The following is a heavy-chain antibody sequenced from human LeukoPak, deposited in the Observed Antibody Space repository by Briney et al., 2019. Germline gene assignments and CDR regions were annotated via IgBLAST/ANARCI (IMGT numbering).Heavy chain of an antibody. J-gene: IGHJ4*02. CDR1: GFTFDDYA. Sequence: GGSLRLSCAASGFTFDDYAMHWVRQAPGKGLEWVSGISWNSGSIGYADSVKGRFTISRDNAKNSLYLQMNSLRAEDTALYCCAKSYYDILTGTIDYWGQGTLVTVSS. V-gene: IGHV3-9*01. D-gene: IGHD3-9*01. CDR2: ISWNSGSI. CDR3: AKSYYDILTGTIDY.